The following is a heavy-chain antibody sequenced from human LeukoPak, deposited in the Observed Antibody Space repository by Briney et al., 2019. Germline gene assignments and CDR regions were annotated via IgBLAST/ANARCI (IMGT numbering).Heavy chain of an antibody. V-gene: IGHV4-38-2*02. J-gene: IGHJ3*02. Sequence: SETLSLTCNVSGFSLTIGYFWGWIRQPPGKGLEWIGSIHHSGSTNYNPSLKSRVTISLDTSKNQFSLKLSSVTAADTAVYYCARDRSKYSYGYRDAFDIWGQGTMVTVSS. CDR1: GFSLTIGYF. CDR2: IHHSGST. CDR3: ARDRSKYSYGYRDAFDI. D-gene: IGHD5-18*01.